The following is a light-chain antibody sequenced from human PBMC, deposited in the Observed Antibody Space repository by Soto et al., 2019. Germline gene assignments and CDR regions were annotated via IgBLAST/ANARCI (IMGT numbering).Light chain of an antibody. V-gene: IGKV1-9*01. CDR2: EAS. J-gene: IGKJ5*01. CDR3: QQLYTLPFT. Sequence: DIQVTRSPALLSASIGDRVTITCRASHDISTFLAWYQQKPGKAPKLLIYEASTLQSGVPSRFSGSGSGTEFTLTISGLLPEDFAAYHCQQLYTLPFTFGQGTRLEIK. CDR1: HDISTF.